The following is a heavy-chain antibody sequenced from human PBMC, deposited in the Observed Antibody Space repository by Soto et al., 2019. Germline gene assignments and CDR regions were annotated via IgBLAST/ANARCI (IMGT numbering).Heavy chain of an antibody. V-gene: IGHV4-30-2*01. CDR3: ARVSSIGMDV. J-gene: IGHJ6*02. CDR2: IYHSGST. Sequence: PSLTCAVSVGSISSGGYSWSWIRQPPGKGLEWIGYIYHSGSTYYNPSLKSRVTISVDRSKNQFSLKLSSVTAADTAVYYCARVSSIGMDVWGQGTTVTVSS. CDR1: VGSISSGGYS.